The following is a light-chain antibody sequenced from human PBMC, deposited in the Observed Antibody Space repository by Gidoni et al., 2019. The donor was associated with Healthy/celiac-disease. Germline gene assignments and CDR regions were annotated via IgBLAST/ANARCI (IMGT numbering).Light chain of an antibody. Sequence: QSALTQPAAVSWSPGKSITISCTGTSSDVGGYTYVSWYQQHPGKAPKLMIYDLSNRSSGVSNRFSGSTYGNTSSLTISGLQAEDEADYYCSSYTSSSTLRYVFGTETKVTV. CDR2: DLS. J-gene: IGLJ1*01. CDR1: SSDVGGYTY. V-gene: IGLV2-14*01. CDR3: SSYTSSSTLRYV.